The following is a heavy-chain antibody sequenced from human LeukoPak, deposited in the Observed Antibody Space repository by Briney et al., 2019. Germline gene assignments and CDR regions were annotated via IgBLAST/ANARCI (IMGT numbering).Heavy chain of an antibody. V-gene: IGHV1-8*01. CDR3: AKDRLGDYYGSGSYYTNYFDY. J-gene: IGHJ4*02. Sequence: ASVKVSCKASGYTFTSYDINWVRQAPGQGLEWMGWMNANSGNTVYAQKFQGRVTMTRNTSISTAYMELSSLRSEDTAVYYCAKDRLGDYYGSGSYYTNYFDYWGQGTLVTVSS. D-gene: IGHD3-10*01. CDR2: MNANSGNT. CDR1: GYTFTSYD.